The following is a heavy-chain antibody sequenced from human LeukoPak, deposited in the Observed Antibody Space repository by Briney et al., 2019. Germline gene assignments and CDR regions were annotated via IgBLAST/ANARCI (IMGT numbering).Heavy chain of an antibody. J-gene: IGHJ4*02. CDR1: GFTFSTSA. V-gene: IGHV3-64D*09. CDR2: ITCSGGTT. D-gene: IGHD6-13*01. Sequence: GGSLRLSCSASGFTFSTSAMHWVRQAPGKGLEYVSAITCSGGTTFYADSVKGRFTISRDNSKNTLYLQMTSLRAEDTAVYYCVKVDGGYYYDNWGQGTLVTVSS. CDR3: VKVDGGYYYDN.